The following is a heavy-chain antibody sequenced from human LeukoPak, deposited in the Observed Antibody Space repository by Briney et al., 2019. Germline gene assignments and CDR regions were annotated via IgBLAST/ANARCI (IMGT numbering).Heavy chain of an antibody. J-gene: IGHJ3*02. CDR2: ITSTGGST. Sequence: NPGGSLRLSCSASGFTFSSYAMHWIRQAPGKGLEYVSAITSTGGSTYSADSVRGRFTISRDNSKNTLYLQMSSLRTEDTAVYYCVKVASPATVVNAFDIWGQGTMVTVSS. CDR3: VKVASPATVVNAFDI. D-gene: IGHD4-23*01. V-gene: IGHV3-64D*08. CDR1: GFTFSSYA.